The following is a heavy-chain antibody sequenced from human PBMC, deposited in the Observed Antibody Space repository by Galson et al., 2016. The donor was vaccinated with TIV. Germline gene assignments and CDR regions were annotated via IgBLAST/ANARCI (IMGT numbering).Heavy chain of an antibody. CDR3: ASPRHGGFLRFSMDV. Sequence: SLRLSCAASTIHFSSFAMHWVRQAPGRGLEWMAVISYDSTNTYYADSVKGCFTISRDNSKNILYLQMSSVRDEDTAVYYCASPRHGGFLRFSMDVWGQGTTVIVS. CDR1: TIHFSSFA. D-gene: IGHD3-3*01. CDR2: ISYDSTNT. V-gene: IGHV3-30*04. J-gene: IGHJ6*02.